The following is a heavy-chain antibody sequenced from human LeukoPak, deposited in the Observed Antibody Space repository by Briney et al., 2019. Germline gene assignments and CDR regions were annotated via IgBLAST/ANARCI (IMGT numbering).Heavy chain of an antibody. D-gene: IGHD1-14*01. CDR3: ATLPEDGV. Sequence: SVKVSCKTSGDRFRSYAISWVRQAPGQGPEWMARIITMFGTSDYAQKFQGRLTITADTSTGTAYMELSSLKTEDTAVYYCATLPEDGVWGQGTLVTVSP. CDR2: IITMFGTS. J-gene: IGHJ3*01. CDR1: GDRFRSYA. V-gene: IGHV1-69*06.